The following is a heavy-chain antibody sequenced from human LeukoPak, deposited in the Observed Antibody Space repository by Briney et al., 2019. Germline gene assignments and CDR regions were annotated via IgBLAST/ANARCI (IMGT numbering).Heavy chain of an antibody. CDR3: ARFQAAATYFDC. CDR1: GGSISYYY. Sequence: SRTLSLTCTVSGGSISYYYWSWIRQAPGTGLELIGYIYSSGSTNYNPSLKSRVTISVDTSKSQFSLMLTSVTAADTAVYYCARFQAAATYFDCWGQGTLVTVSS. J-gene: IGHJ4*02. V-gene: IGHV4-59*01. D-gene: IGHD6-13*01. CDR2: IYSSGST.